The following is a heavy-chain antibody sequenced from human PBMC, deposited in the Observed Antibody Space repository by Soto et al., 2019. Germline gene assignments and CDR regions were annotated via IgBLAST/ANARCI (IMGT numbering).Heavy chain of an antibody. CDR3: ARGKYCTNGACYFYDY. CDR2: IYPGDSDT. CDR1: GYSFSTSW. D-gene: IGHD2-8*01. V-gene: IGHV5-51*01. Sequence: PGESLKISCNGSGYSFSTSWIAWVRQMPGKGLEWMGIIYPGDSDTRYNPSFQGQVTISVDKSVSTAYVQWSSLKASDTAMYFCARGKYCTNGACYFYDYWGQGTLVTVSS. J-gene: IGHJ4*02.